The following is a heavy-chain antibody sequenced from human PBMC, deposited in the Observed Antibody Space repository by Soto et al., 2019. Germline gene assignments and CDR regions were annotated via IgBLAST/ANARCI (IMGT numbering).Heavy chain of an antibody. CDR3: AKPVVVDTIYYYYMGV. J-gene: IGHJ6*03. CDR1: GFKFNSYT. CDR2: IRGDGSIT. Sequence: EVQLLESGGGLVQPGGSLRLSCAASGFKFNSYTMGWVRQAPGKGLVWVSAIRGDGSITYYEDFVKGRFTISIDNSKITRYVQMNRLRAEDTAVYFCAKPVVVDTIYYYYMGVWGRGTTVTVSS. D-gene: IGHD2-15*01. V-gene: IGHV3-23*01.